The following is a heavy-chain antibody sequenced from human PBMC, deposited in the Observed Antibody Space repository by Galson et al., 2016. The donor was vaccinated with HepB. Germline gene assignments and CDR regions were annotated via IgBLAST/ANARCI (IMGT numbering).Heavy chain of an antibody. J-gene: IGHJ3*02. Sequence: SLRLSCAASGFIFSGYWMHWVRQVPGKGLVWVSRIKSDGSSRTYADSVKGRFTISRDNAKSTLYLQMNSLRDDDTAVYHCAREGVTVDAFDIWGQGTMVTVSS. CDR2: IKSDGSSR. CDR1: GFIFSGYW. D-gene: IGHD2-21*02. CDR3: AREGVTVDAFDI. V-gene: IGHV3-74*01.